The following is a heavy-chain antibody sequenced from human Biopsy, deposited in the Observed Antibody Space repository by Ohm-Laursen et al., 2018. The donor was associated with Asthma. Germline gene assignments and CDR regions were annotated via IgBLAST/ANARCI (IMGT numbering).Heavy chain of an antibody. V-gene: IGHV4-59*01. Sequence: SETLSLTCTVSGDSISSYHWSWIRQPPGKGLEWIGYVFYDGATNYNPSLKSRATISVDTSKNQFFLRLSSVTAADTAVYYCARGVVYGGDSYAEYFQHWGQGTLVTVSS. CDR1: GDSISSYH. D-gene: IGHD4-23*01. J-gene: IGHJ1*01. CDR2: VFYDGAT. CDR3: ARGVVYGGDSYAEYFQH.